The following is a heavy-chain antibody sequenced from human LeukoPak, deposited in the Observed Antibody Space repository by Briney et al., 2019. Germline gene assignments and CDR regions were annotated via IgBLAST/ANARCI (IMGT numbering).Heavy chain of an antibody. Sequence: PGGSLRLSCAASGFTFSSHGMHWVRQAPGKGLEWVAVISYDGSNKYYADSVKDRFTISRDNSKNTLYLQMNSLRAEDTAVYYCARVTSTAYFDYWGQGTLVTVSS. D-gene: IGHD4-17*01. V-gene: IGHV3-30*03. CDR3: ARVTSTAYFDY. CDR1: GFTFSSHG. J-gene: IGHJ4*02. CDR2: ISYDGSNK.